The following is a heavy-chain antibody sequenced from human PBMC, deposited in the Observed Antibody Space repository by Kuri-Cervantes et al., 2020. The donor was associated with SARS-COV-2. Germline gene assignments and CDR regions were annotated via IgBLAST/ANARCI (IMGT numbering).Heavy chain of an antibody. CDR2: ISSSSSTI. V-gene: IGHV3-48*01. CDR1: GFTFSSYG. CDR3: ARPGAGYRRNPPDY. Sequence: GGSLRLSCAASGFTFSSYGMHWVRQAPGKGLEWVSYISSSSSTIYYADSVKGRFTISRDNAKNSLYLQMNSLRAEDTAVYYCARPGAGYRRNPPDYWGQGTLVTVSS. J-gene: IGHJ4*02. D-gene: IGHD6-13*01.